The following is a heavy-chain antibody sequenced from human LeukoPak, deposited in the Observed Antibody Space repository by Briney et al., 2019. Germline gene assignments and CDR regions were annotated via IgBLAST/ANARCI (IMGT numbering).Heavy chain of an antibody. CDR3: AKDTNYDYVWGSYRQPPHFDY. Sequence: GGSLRLSCAASGFTFSSYAMSWVPQAPGKGLEWVSAISGSGGSTYYADSVKGRFTISRDNSKNTLYLQMNSLRAEDTAVYYCAKDTNYDYVWGSYRQPPHFDYWGQGTLVTVSS. D-gene: IGHD3-16*02. J-gene: IGHJ4*02. CDR2: ISGSGGST. CDR1: GFTFSSYA. V-gene: IGHV3-23*01.